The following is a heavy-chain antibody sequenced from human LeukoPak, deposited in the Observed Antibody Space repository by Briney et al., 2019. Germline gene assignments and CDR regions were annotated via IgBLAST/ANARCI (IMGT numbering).Heavy chain of an antibody. J-gene: IGHJ4*02. D-gene: IGHD3-16*01. CDR3: ARHRGGGDY. CDR2: IYHSGST. CDR1: GYFISSNYF. Sequence: SETLSLTCADSGYFISSNYFWGWIRPPPGKGLEWIGSIYHSGSTYYSPSLKSRVTISLDTSRNQFSLKLSSVTAADTAIYYCARHRGGGDYWGQGTLVTVSS. V-gene: IGHV4-38-2*01.